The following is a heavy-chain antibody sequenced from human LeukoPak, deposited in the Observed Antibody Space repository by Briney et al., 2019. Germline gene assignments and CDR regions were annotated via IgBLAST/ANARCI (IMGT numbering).Heavy chain of an antibody. CDR1: GYTFTSYD. CDR2: MNPNSGNT. V-gene: IGHV1-8*03. CDR3: AREGKQLNKNFDY. Sequence: ASVKVSCKASGYTFTSYDINWVRQATGQGLEWMGWMNPNSGNTGYAQKFQGRVTITRNTSISTAYMELSSLRSEDTAVYYCAREGKQLNKNFDYWGQGTLVTVSS. D-gene: IGHD6-13*01. J-gene: IGHJ4*02.